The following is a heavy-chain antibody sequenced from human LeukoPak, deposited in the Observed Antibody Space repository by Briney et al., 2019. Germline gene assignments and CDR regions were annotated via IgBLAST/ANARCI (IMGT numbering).Heavy chain of an antibody. CDR2: IIPIFGTA. Sequence: SVKVSCKASGGTFSSYAISWVRQAPGQGLEWMGGIIPIFGTANYAQKFQGRVTITADKSTSTAYMELSSLGSEDTAVYYCARGPITMVRGVIRFDYWGQGTLVTVSS. CDR1: GGTFSSYA. J-gene: IGHJ4*02. V-gene: IGHV1-69*06. D-gene: IGHD3-10*01. CDR3: ARGPITMVRGVIRFDY.